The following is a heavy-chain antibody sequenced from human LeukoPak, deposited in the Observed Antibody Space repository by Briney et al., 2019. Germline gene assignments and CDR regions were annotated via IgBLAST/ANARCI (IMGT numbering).Heavy chain of an antibody. D-gene: IGHD2-15*01. CDR3: VRGRAATGYDY. V-gene: IGHV1-18*01. J-gene: IGHJ4*02. CDR2: ISGYNGNT. CDR1: GYTFTSYD. Sequence: ASVKVSCKASGYTFTSYDISWVRQAPGQGLEWMGWISGYNGNTNYAQKLQGRVTITTDTSTSTAYMELRSLRSDDTALYYCVRGRAATGYDYWGQGTLVTVSS.